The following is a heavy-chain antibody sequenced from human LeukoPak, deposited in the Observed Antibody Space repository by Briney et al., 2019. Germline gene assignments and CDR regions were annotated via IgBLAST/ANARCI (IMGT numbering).Heavy chain of an antibody. D-gene: IGHD3-22*01. Sequence: PSETLSLTCTVSGGSISSYYWSWIRQPAGKGLEWIGRIYTSGSTNYNASLKSRVTMSVDTSKNQFSLKLSSVTAADTAVYYCASSAYESSGYGGYYMDVWGKGTTVTVSS. V-gene: IGHV4-4*07. CDR2: IYTSGST. J-gene: IGHJ6*03. CDR3: ASSAYESSGYGGYYMDV. CDR1: GGSISSYY.